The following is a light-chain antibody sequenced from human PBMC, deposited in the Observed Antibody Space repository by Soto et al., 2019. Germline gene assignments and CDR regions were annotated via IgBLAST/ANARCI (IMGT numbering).Light chain of an antibody. V-gene: IGKV3-20*01. CDR1: QSVNSKY. CDR3: QQFDSSLPMYT. CDR2: GAS. Sequence: EIVLTQSPGTLSLSSGERATLSCRASQSVNSKYLAWYQQKPGQAPRLLIYGASTRTTGIPDRFSGSGSGTDFTLTIDGLEPEDFAVYYCQQFDSSLPMYTFGQGTKLELK. J-gene: IGKJ2*01.